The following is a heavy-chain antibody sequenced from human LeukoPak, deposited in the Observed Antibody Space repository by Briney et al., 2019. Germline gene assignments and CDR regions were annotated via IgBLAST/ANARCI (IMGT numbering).Heavy chain of an antibody. V-gene: IGHV3-7*05. CDR1: GLTFRSYW. CDR3: ASNGDFFDY. CDR2: IKQDGSEK. Sequence: GGSLRLSCVASGLTFRSYWMSWVRQAPGKGLEWVANIKQDGSEKYYVDSVKGRFTISRDNAKNSLYLQMDSLSAEDTAVYYCASNGDFFDYWGQGTLVTVSS. D-gene: IGHD4-17*01. J-gene: IGHJ4*02.